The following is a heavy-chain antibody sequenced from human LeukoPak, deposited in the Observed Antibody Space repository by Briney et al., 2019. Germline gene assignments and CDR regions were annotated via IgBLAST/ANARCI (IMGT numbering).Heavy chain of an antibody. Sequence: GGSLRLSCAASGFTFSSYSMNWVRQAPGKGLEWVSSISSSSSYIYYADSVKGRFTISRDNAKNSLYLQMNSLRAEDTAVYYCASGIVVVPAATPPWGQGTLVTVSS. CDR2: ISSSSSYI. CDR3: ASGIVVVPAATPP. J-gene: IGHJ5*02. D-gene: IGHD2-2*01. V-gene: IGHV3-21*01. CDR1: GFTFSSYS.